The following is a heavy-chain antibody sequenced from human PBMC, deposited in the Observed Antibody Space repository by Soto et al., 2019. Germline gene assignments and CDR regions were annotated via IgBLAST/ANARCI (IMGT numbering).Heavy chain of an antibody. D-gene: IGHD3-22*01. CDR3: ARRVRDYYDSSGYLSGPLYYFDY. J-gene: IGHJ4*02. CDR2: INHSGST. V-gene: IGHV4-34*01. CDR1: GGSFSGYY. Sequence: NPSETLSLTCAVYGGSFSGYYWSWIRQPPGKGLEWIGEINHSGSTNYNPSLKSRVTISVDTSKNQFSLKLSSVTAADTAVYYCARRVRDYYDSSGYLSGPLYYFDYWGQGTLVTVSS.